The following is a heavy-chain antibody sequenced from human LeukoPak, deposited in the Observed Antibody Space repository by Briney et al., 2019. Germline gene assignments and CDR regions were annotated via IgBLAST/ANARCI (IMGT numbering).Heavy chain of an antibody. Sequence: ASVKVSCKASGYTFTSNYIHWVRQAPGQGLEWMGMIYPRDGSTSYAQKFQGRVTVTRDTSTSTVYMELSSLRSEDTAVYYCASYSSSSIGWDYYYYYYGMDVWGQGTTVTVSS. D-gene: IGHD6-6*01. CDR1: GYTFTSNY. J-gene: IGHJ6*02. CDR2: IYPRDGST. V-gene: IGHV1-46*01. CDR3: ASYSSSSIGWDYYYYYYGMDV.